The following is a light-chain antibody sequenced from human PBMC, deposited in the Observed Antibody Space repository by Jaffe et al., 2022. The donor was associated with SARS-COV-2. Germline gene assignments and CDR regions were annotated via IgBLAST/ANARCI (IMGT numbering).Light chain of an antibody. J-gene: IGKJ1*01. Sequence: DIVMIQSPLSLSVTPGEPASISCRSSQSLLHRNGYNYLDWYLQKPGQSPQLLIYLGSNRASGVPDRFSGSGSGTDFTLKISRVEAEDVGVYYCMQALHTHPWTFGLGTRVDI. CDR1: QSLLHRNGYNY. CDR2: LGS. CDR3: MQALHTHPWT. V-gene: IGKV2-28*01.